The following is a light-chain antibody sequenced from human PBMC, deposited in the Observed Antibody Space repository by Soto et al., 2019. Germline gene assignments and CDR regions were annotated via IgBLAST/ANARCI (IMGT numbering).Light chain of an antibody. CDR3: ASRDNSLSDGRV. V-gene: IGLV1-51*02. Sequence: QSVLTQPPSVSAAPGQTVTISCSGSGSNIGNNYVSWYQHLPGAAPKLLIFETNRRPAGIPDRFSGSKSGTSATLGITGLQTADEGDYYCASRDNSLSDGRVFGPGTKLTVL. CDR1: GSNIGNNY. J-gene: IGLJ1*01. CDR2: ETN.